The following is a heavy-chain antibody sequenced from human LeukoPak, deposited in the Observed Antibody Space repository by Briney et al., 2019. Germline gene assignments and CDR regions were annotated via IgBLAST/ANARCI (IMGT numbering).Heavy chain of an antibody. D-gene: IGHD3-3*01. CDR2: IYYSGST. V-gene: IGHV4-30-4*08. CDR3: ARYYDFWSGPYGAFDI. CDR1: GGSISSGDYY. J-gene: IGHJ3*02. Sequence: SETLSLTCTVSGGSISSGDYYWSWIRQPPGTGLEWIGYIYYSGSTYYNPSLKSRVTISVDTSKNQFSLKLSSVTAADTAVYYCARYYDFWSGPYGAFDIWGQGTMVTVSS.